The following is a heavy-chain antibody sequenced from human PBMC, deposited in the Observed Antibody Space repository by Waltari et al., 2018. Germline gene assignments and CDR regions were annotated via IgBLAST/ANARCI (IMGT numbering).Heavy chain of an antibody. CDR1: GFTFTDYW. Sequence: EVHLVESGGGLVQPGGSLRLSCAASGFTFTDYWMSWVRQAPGKGPEWVANIHKDGSEKNYGDSVKGRFTISRDNSKNTVYLHMDSLRAEDTALYYCSKDSDAFYIDYWGQGVLVTVSS. CDR3: SKDSDAFYIDY. CDR2: IHKDGSEK. V-gene: IGHV3-7*01. D-gene: IGHD2-2*01. J-gene: IGHJ4*02.